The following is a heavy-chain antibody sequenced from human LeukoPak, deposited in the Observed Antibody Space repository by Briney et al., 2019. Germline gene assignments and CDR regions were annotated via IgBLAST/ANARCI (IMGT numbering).Heavy chain of an antibody. J-gene: IGHJ4*02. V-gene: IGHV1-2*02. CDR2: INPNSGGT. CDR3: AREGVAYDSSGYYSVITNFDY. D-gene: IGHD3-22*01. Sequence: GASVKVSCKASGYTFTGYYMHWVRQAPGQGLEWMGWINPNSGGTNYAQKFQGRVTMTRDTSISTAYMELSRLRSDDTAVYYCAREGVAYDSSGYYSVITNFDYWGQGTLVTVSS. CDR1: GYTFTGYY.